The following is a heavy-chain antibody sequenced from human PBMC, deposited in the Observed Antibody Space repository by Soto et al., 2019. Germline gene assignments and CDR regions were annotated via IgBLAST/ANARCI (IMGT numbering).Heavy chain of an antibody. V-gene: IGHV3-72*01. Sequence: PGGSLRLSCAASGFTFSDHYMDWVRQAPGKGLEWVGRTRNKANSYTTEYAASVKGRFTISRDDSKNSLYLQMNSLKTEDTAVHYCATGTYYGDLVDYWGQGTLVTVSS. D-gene: IGHD4-17*01. CDR1: GFTFSDHY. CDR2: TRNKANSYTT. J-gene: IGHJ4*02. CDR3: ATGTYYGDLVDY.